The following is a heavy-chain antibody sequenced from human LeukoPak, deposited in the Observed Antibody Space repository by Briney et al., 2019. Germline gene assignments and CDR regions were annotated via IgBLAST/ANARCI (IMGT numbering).Heavy chain of an antibody. D-gene: IGHD4-17*01. V-gene: IGHV1-8*01. CDR1: GYTFTSYE. CDR3: ARGSLKTTAVTFVDY. Sequence: ASVKVSCKASGYTFTSYEINWVRQATGQGLEWMGWMDPNSGDTAYAQKFQGRVTMTRDTSISTAYMELSRLRSDDTAVYYCARGSLKTTAVTFVDYWGQGTLVTVSS. J-gene: IGHJ4*02. CDR2: MDPNSGDT.